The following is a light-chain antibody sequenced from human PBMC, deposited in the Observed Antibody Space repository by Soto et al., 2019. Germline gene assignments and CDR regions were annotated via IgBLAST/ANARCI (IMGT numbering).Light chain of an antibody. CDR2: GAS. CDR3: QQYCCSTPMYT. J-gene: IGKJ2*01. V-gene: IGKV3-20*01. Sequence: EIVLTQSPGTLSLSPGERATLSCRASQNVSSSYLAWYQQKPGQAPRLLIYGASSRATRIPDRFSGSGSGADFSITSSRLGHEDFAVYYCQQYCCSTPMYTFSQVTKLEIK. CDR1: QNVSSSY.